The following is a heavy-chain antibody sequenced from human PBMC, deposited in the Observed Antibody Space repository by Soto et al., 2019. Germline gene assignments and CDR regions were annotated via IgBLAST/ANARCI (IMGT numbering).Heavy chain of an antibody. D-gene: IGHD3-22*01. CDR3: ASHSGGYYLVVDDY. CDR2: ISAYNGNT. V-gene: IGHV1-18*04. CDR1: GYTFTSYG. Sequence: ASVKVSCKASGYTFTSYGISWVRQAPGQGLVWMGWISAYNGNTNYAQKLQGRVTMTTDTSTSTAYMELRSLRSDDTAVYYCASHSGGYYLVVDDYWGQGTLVTVSS. J-gene: IGHJ4*02.